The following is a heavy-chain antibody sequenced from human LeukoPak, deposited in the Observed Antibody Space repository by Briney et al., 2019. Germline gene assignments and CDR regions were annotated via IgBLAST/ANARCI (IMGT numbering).Heavy chain of an antibody. V-gene: IGHV3-74*01. CDR2: INSDGSST. J-gene: IGHJ4*02. CDR3: ARGFGGSSSLGY. CDR1: GFTFSSYW. Sequence: QPGGSLRLSCAASGFTFSSYWMHWVRQAPGKGLVWVSRINSDGSSTSYADSVKGRFTISRDNAKNTLYLQMNSLRAKDTAVCYCARGFGGSSSLGYWGQGTLVTVSS. D-gene: IGHD6-6*01.